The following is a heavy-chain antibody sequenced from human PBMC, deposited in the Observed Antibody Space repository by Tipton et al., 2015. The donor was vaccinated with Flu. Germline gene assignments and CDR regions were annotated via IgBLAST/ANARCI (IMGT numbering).Heavy chain of an antibody. Sequence: SLRLSCAASGFTFSSYAMSWVRQAPGKGLEWVSAISGSGGSTYYADSVKGRFTISRDNSKNTLYLQMNSLRAEDTAVYYCAKDLGGYCSSTSCRAPWDYWGQGTLVTVSS. D-gene: IGHD2-2*01. J-gene: IGHJ4*02. CDR2: ISGSGGST. CDR1: GFTFSSYA. CDR3: AKDLGGYCSSTSCRAPWDY. V-gene: IGHV3-23*01.